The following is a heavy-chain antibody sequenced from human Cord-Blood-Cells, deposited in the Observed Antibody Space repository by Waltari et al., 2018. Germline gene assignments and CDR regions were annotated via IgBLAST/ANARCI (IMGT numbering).Heavy chain of an antibody. CDR1: GYTFTSYD. J-gene: IGHJ5*02. V-gene: IGHV1-8*03. Sequence: QVQLVQSGAEVKKPGASVKVSCKASGYTFTSYDINWVRQATGQGLEWMGWIDPNSGNTGYAQKFQGRVTITRNTSISTAYMELSSLRSEDTAVYYCARSYSSSSGNWFDPWGQGTLVTVSS. D-gene: IGHD6-6*01. CDR3: ARSYSSSSGNWFDP. CDR2: IDPNSGNT.